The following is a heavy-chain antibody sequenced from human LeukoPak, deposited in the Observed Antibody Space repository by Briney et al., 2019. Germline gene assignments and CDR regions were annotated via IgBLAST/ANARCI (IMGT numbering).Heavy chain of an antibody. J-gene: IGHJ5*02. V-gene: IGHV4-59*08. CDR1: GGSISSYY. CDR2: IYYSGST. CDR3: ARHIGRGVRGATSPNSWLDP. Sequence: SETLSLNCTVSGGSISSYYWSWIRQPPGKGLEWIGYIYYSGSTNYNPSLKSRVTISVDTSKNQFSLKLSSVTAANTAVYYCARHIGRGVRGATSPNSWLDPWGQGTLVTVSS. D-gene: IGHD3-10*01.